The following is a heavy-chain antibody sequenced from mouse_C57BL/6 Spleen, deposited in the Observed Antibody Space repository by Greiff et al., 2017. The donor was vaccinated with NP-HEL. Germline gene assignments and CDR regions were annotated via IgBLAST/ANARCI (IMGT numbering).Heavy chain of an antibody. J-gene: IGHJ2*01. CDR2: INPNYGTT. CDR1: GYSFTDYN. CDR3: ARRKSSFYYDYDGNYFDY. V-gene: IGHV1-39*01. D-gene: IGHD2-4*01. Sequence: VQLQQSGPELVKPGASVKISCKASGYSFTDYNMNWVKQSNGKSLEWIGVINPNYGTTSYNQKFKGKATLTVDQSSSTAYMQLNSLTSEYSAVYYCARRKSSFYYDYDGNYFDYWGQGTTLTVSS.